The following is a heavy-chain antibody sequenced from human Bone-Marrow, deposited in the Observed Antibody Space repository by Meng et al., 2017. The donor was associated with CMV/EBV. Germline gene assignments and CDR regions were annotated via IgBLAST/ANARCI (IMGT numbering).Heavy chain of an antibody. D-gene: IGHD3-3*01. Sequence: YTFTSYAMHWVRQAPGQRLEWMGWINAGNGNTKDSQKFQGRVTITRDTSASTAYMELSSLRSEDTAVYYCAREGSYDFWSGYDYYFDYWGQGTLVTVSS. CDR2: INAGNGNT. V-gene: IGHV1-3*01. CDR3: AREGSYDFWSGYDYYFDY. CDR1: YTFTSYA. J-gene: IGHJ4*02.